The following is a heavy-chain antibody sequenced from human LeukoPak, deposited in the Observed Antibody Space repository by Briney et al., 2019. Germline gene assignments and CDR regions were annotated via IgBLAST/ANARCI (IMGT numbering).Heavy chain of an antibody. CDR3: ARGANRPARLLFDP. CDR1: GGTFSSYG. CDR2: ISAYNGNT. V-gene: IGHV1-18*01. J-gene: IGHJ5*02. D-gene: IGHD2-2*01. Sequence: ASVKVSCKASGGTFSSYGISWVRQAPGQGLEWMGWISAYNGNTNYAQKLQGRVTMTTDTSTSTAYMELRSLRSDDTAVYYCARGANRPARLLFDPWGQGTLVTVSS.